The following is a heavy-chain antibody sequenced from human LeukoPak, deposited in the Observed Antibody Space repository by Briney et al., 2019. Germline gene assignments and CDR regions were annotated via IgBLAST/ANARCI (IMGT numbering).Heavy chain of an antibody. J-gene: IGHJ2*01. Sequence: SETLSLTCTVPGGSISSYYWSWIRQPPGKGLEWIGYIYYSGSTNYNPSLKSRVTISVDTSKNQFSLKLSSVTAADTAVYYCAGVDTAMVLLDLWGRGTLVTVSS. D-gene: IGHD5-18*01. CDR3: AGVDTAMVLLDL. CDR1: GGSISSYY. V-gene: IGHV4-59*08. CDR2: IYYSGST.